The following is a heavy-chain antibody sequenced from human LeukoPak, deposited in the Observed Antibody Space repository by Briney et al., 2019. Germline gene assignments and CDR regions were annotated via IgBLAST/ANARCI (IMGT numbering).Heavy chain of an antibody. D-gene: IGHD3-3*01. Sequence: ASVKVSCKASGYTFTSYGISWVRQAPGQGLEWMGWINPNSGGTNYAQKFQGRVTMTRDTSISTAYMELSSLRSDDTAVYYCAKSYTIQYYFDYWGQGTPVTVSS. V-gene: IGHV1-2*02. CDR1: GYTFTSYG. CDR3: AKSYTIQYYFDY. CDR2: INPNSGGT. J-gene: IGHJ4*02.